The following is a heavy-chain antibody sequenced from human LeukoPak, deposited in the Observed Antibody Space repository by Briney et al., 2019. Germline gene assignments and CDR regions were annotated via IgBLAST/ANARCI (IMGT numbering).Heavy chain of an antibody. V-gene: IGHV3-23*01. J-gene: IGHJ4*02. Sequence: GGSLRLSCAASGFTFRNYAMSWVRQAPGKGLEWVAVISGSGGSTHYAGSVKGRFTISRDNSKNTLYLQMNSLRAEDTAVYYCAKISRGQAEAPDFDYWGQGTLVTVSS. CDR2: ISGSGGST. D-gene: IGHD3-10*01. CDR1: GFTFRNYA. CDR3: AKISRGQAEAPDFDY.